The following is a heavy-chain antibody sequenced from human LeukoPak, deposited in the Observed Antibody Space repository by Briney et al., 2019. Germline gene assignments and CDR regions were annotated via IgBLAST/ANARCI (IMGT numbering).Heavy chain of an antibody. CDR2: TSAYNGNT. CDR3: ARDPVYCSGGSCYGGYNWFDP. Sequence: ASVKVSCKASGYTFTSYGISWVRQAPGQGLEWMGWTSAYNGNTNYAQKLQGRVTMTTDTSTSTAYMELRSLRSDDTAVYYCARDPVYCSGGSCYGGYNWFDPWGQGTLVTVSS. D-gene: IGHD2-15*01. CDR1: GYTFTSYG. J-gene: IGHJ5*02. V-gene: IGHV1-18*01.